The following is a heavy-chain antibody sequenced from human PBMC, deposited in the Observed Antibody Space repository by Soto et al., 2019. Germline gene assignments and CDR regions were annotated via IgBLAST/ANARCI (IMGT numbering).Heavy chain of an antibody. CDR1: GFSLSTSGVG. D-gene: IGHD3-9*01. Sequence: SGPTLVKPTQTLTLTCTFSGFSLSTSGVGVGWIRQPPGKALEWLALIYWDDDKRYSPSLKSRLTITKDTSKNQVVLTMTNMDPVDTATYYCAHRLLRYFDWSPAFDIWGQGTMVTVSS. J-gene: IGHJ3*02. CDR2: IYWDDDK. CDR3: AHRLLRYFDWSPAFDI. V-gene: IGHV2-5*02.